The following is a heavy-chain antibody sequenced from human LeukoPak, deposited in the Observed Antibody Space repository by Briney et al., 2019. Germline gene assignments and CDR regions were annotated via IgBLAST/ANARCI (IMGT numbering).Heavy chain of an antibody. J-gene: IGHJ4*02. CDR2: ISYDGSED. CDR3: AKVDDYYDNSGYSALHY. CDR1: EFLFRGYA. V-gene: IGHV3-30*18. D-gene: IGHD3-22*01. Sequence: PGGSLRLSCAAPEFLFRGYAMYWARQAPGRGLEWLAVISYDGSEDDYADSVKGRFTISRDNSNNTLYLQMNSLRAEDTAVYYCAKVDDYYDNSGYSALHYWGQGTLVTVSS.